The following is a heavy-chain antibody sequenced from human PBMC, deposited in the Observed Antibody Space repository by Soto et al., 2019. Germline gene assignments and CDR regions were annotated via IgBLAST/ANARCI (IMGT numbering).Heavy chain of an antibody. D-gene: IGHD6-19*01. J-gene: IGHJ4*02. Sequence: QVQLQESGPGLVKPSETLSLTCTVSGGSISSYYWSWIRQPPGKGLEWIGYIYYSGSTNYNPSLKSRVTMSVDTSKNQFSLKLSSVTAADTAVYYCARGASARAVAGQLDYWGQGTLVTVSS. CDR3: ARGASARAVAGQLDY. CDR1: GGSISSYY. V-gene: IGHV4-59*01. CDR2: IYYSGST.